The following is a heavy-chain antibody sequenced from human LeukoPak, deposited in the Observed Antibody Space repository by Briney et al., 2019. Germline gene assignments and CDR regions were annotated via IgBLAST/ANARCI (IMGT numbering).Heavy chain of an antibody. CDR2: IYYSGST. J-gene: IGHJ4*02. Sequence: PSETLSLTCTVSGGSISSSSYYWGWIHQPPGKGLGWIGSIYYSGSTYYNPSLKSRVTISVDTSKNQFSLKLSSVTAADTAVYYCARQRWLQLNYFDYWGQGTLVTVSS. CDR1: GGSISSSSYY. D-gene: IGHD5-24*01. V-gene: IGHV4-39*01. CDR3: ARQRWLQLNYFDY.